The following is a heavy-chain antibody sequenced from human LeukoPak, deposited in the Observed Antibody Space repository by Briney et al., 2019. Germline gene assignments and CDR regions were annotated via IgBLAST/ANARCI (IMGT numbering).Heavy chain of an antibody. J-gene: IGHJ4*02. D-gene: IGHD6-19*01. V-gene: IGHV3-48*01. CDR1: GFTFSNVW. Sequence: GGSLRLSCAASGFTFSNVWMNWVRQAPGKGLEWVSYISGGSSTIYNADSVKGRFTISRDNAKNLLYLLMDTLRAEDTAVYYCARVGSNQWLDYWGQGTLVTVSS. CDR3: ARVGSNQWLDY. CDR2: ISGGSSTI.